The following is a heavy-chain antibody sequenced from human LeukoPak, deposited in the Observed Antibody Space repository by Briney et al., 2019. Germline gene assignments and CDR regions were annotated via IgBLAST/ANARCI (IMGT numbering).Heavy chain of an antibody. CDR1: GFTFSNAW. V-gene: IGHV3-15*01. CDR3: TTEYQLLYTDAFDI. Sequence: GGSLRLPCAASGFTFSNAWMSWVRQAPGKGLEWVGRIKSKTDGGTTDYAAPVKGRFTISRDDSKNTLYLQMNSLKTEDTAVYYCTTEYQLLYTDAFDIWGQGTMVTVSS. D-gene: IGHD2-2*02. CDR2: IKSKTDGGTT. J-gene: IGHJ3*02.